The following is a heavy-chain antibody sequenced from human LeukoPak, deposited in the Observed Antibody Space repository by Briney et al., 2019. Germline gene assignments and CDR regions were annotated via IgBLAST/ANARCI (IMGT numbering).Heavy chain of an antibody. V-gene: IGHV3-23*01. J-gene: IGHJ4*02. CDR1: GFTLSSYA. D-gene: IGHD3-10*01. Sequence: GGSLRLSCAASGFTLSSYAMSWVRQAPGKGLEWVSAISGSGGSTYYADSVKGRFTISRDNSKNTLYLQMNSLRAEDTAVYYCAKFRYFETMVYDYWGQGTLVTVAS. CDR3: AKFRYFETMVYDY. CDR2: ISGSGGST.